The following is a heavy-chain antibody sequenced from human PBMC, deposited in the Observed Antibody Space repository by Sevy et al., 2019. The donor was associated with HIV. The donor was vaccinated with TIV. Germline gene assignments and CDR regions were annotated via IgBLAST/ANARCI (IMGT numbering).Heavy chain of an antibody. CDR1: GYTFTSYG. CDR3: ARDRNNYDSSGYPKGMDV. J-gene: IGHJ6*02. D-gene: IGHD3-22*01. Sequence: ASVKVSCKASGYTFTSYGITWVRQAPGQGLEWMGWISAYNGNTNYAQNPQGRVTMTTDTSTSTAYMELRSLRSDDTAVYYCARDRNNYDSSGYPKGMDVWGQGTTVTVSS. V-gene: IGHV1-18*01. CDR2: ISAYNGNT.